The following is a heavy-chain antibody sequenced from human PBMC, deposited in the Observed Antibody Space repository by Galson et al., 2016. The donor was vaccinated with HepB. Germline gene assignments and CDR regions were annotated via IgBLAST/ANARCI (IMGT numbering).Heavy chain of an antibody. V-gene: IGHV2-5*02. CDR3: AHMEAVITFGGIMSYYFDY. CDR1: GSSLISKTVG. J-gene: IGHJ4*02. D-gene: IGHD3-16*01. Sequence: PALVTPTQTLTLTCSFSGSSLISKTVGVGWIRQPPGKALGWISAIFGAGEKHYSPSLKSRITITKDTSKNQMVLTMTNMDPVDTATYPRAHMEAVITFGGIMSYYFDYWGQGTPVTVSS. CDR2: IFGAGEK.